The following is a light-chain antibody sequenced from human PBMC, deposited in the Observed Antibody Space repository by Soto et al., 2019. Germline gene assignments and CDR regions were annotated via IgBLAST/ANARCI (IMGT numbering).Light chain of an antibody. J-gene: IGLJ3*02. CDR2: DAS. Sequence: QSALTQPASVSGSPGQSITISCTGTSSEVGSYSYVSWYQQHPGKAPKILIFDASNRPSGVSDPFSGSKSGNTASLTISGLQPDDEAVYYCSSYTSTSTRVFGGGTKGTVL. CDR3: SSYTSTSTRV. CDR1: SSEVGSYSY. V-gene: IGLV2-14*01.